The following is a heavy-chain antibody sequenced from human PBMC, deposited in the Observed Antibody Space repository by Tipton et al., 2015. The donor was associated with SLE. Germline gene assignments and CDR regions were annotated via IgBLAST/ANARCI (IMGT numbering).Heavy chain of an antibody. J-gene: IGHJ4*02. CDR3: ARGGYFDY. CDR1: GGSFSAYR. V-gene: IGHV4-34*01. CDR2: INQSGST. Sequence: TLSLTCAVYGGSFSAYRWTWIRQPPGRRLEWIGEINQSGSTNYNPSLKRRVTISRDTSRNQFSLRLNSVTAADTAVYYCARGGYFDYWGQGVLVNVSS.